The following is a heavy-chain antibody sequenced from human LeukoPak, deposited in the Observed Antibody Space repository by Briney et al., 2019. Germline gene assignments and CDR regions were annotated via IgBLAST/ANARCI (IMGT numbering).Heavy chain of an antibody. CDR2: IYYSGST. CDR3: ARGFFDWLLYNGGYYYYYYGMDV. Sequence: PSETLSLTCTVSGGSISSSSYYWGWIRQPPGKGLEWIGSIYYSGSTYYNPSLKSRVTISVDTSKNQFSLKLSSVTAADTAVYYCARGFFDWLLYNGGYYYYYYGMDVWGQGTTVTVSS. J-gene: IGHJ6*02. D-gene: IGHD3/OR15-3a*01. CDR1: GGSISSSSYY. V-gene: IGHV4-39*07.